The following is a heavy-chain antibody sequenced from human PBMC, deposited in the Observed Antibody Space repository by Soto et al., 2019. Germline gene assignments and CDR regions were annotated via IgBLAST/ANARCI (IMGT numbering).Heavy chain of an antibody. Sequence: LGESLKISCKGSGYSFTSYWIGWVRQMPGKGLEWMEIIYPGDSDTRYSPSFQGQVTISADKSISTAYLQWSSLKASDTAMYYCARPGRGRRDYYGMDVWGQGTTVTVSS. V-gene: IGHV5-51*01. D-gene: IGHD3-16*01. CDR3: ARPGRGRRDYYGMDV. CDR2: IYPGDSDT. J-gene: IGHJ6*02. CDR1: GYSFTSYW.